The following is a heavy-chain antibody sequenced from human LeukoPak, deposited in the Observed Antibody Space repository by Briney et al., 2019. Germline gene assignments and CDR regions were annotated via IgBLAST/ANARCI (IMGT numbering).Heavy chain of an antibody. CDR3: ARDSGVGLLWFGELSGDDFDY. Sequence: APVKVSCKASGYTFTSYGISWVRQAPGQGLEWMGWISAYNGNTNYAQKLQGRVTMTTDTSTSTAYMELRSLRSDDTAVYYCARDSGVGLLWFGELSGDDFDYWGQGTLVTVSS. CDR2: ISAYNGNT. V-gene: IGHV1-18*01. D-gene: IGHD3-10*01. CDR1: GYTFTSYG. J-gene: IGHJ4*02.